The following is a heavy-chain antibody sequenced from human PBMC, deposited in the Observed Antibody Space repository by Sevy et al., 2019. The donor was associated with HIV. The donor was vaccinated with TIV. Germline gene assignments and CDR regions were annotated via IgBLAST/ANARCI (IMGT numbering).Heavy chain of an antibody. CDR2: TLFVGRNQ. CDR3: ASRGGDFWSGYNFDY. V-gene: IGHV3-30*03. CDR1: GFTFSDFA. D-gene: IGHD3-3*01. J-gene: IGHJ4*02. Sequence: GGSLRLSCAASGFTFSDFAMAWVRQAPGKGLEWVALTLFVGRNQYYADSVKGRFTISRDNSKNMLFLQMSSLRDEDTAVYYCASRGGDFWSGYNFDYWGQGTLVTVSS.